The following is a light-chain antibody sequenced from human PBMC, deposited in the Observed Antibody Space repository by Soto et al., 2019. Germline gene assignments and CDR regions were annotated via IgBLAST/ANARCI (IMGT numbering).Light chain of an antibody. Sequence: QSALTQPRSVSGSPGQSVTISCTGSSSDVGGYNYVSWYQHHPGKAPQLIIYDVSERPSGVPDRFSGSKSGNTASLTISGLQAEDETDYYCCSYAGSYTLLFGGGTKLTVL. CDR2: DVS. J-gene: IGLJ2*01. V-gene: IGLV2-11*01. CDR3: CSYAGSYTLL. CDR1: SSDVGGYNY.